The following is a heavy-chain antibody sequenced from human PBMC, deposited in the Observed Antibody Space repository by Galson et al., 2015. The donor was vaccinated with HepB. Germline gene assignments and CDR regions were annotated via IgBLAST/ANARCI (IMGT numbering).Heavy chain of an antibody. V-gene: IGHV3-21*01. D-gene: IGHD3-10*01. CDR1: GFTFSSYS. Sequence: SLRLSCAASGFTFSSYSMNWVRQAPGKGLEWVSSISSSSSYIYYADSVKGRFTISRDNAKNSLYLQMNSLRAEDTAVYYCAREPRITMVRGVQKPFDYWGQGTLVTVSS. CDR2: ISSSSSYI. J-gene: IGHJ4*02. CDR3: AREPRITMVRGVQKPFDY.